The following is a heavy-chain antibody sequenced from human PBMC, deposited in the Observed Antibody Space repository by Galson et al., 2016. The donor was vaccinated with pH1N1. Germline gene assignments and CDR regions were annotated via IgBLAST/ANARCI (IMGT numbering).Heavy chain of an antibody. CDR1: GFSVSSSGMG. Sequence: PALVKPTQTLTLTCSFSGFSVSSSGMGVGWIRQPPGRALEWLAVIYWDDDKRYSPSLKSRLTITKDTSKNQVVLKMTNMDPADTATYYCAHREVMITNAFDFWGQGTMVTVSS. J-gene: IGHJ3*01. V-gene: IGHV2-5*02. CDR3: AHREVMITNAFDF. D-gene: IGHD3-16*01. CDR2: IYWDDDK.